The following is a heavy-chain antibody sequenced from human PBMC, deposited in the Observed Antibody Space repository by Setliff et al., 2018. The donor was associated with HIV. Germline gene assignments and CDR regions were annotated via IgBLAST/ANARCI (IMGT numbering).Heavy chain of an antibody. J-gene: IGHJ4*02. Sequence: SVKVSCKASGGTFSSYAISWVRQAPGQGLEWMGGNIPIFGTANYAQKFQGRVTITADESTSTAYMEPSSLRSEDTAVYYCATDRTQTGINMVRGRIVDPARYPLDYWGQGTLVTVSS. V-gene: IGHV1-69*13. D-gene: IGHD3-10*01. CDR3: ATDRTQTGINMVRGRIVDPARYPLDY. CDR1: GGTFSSYA. CDR2: NIPIFGTA.